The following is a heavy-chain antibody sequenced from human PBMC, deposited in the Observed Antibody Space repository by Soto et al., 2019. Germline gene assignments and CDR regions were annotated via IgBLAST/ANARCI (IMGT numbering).Heavy chain of an antibody. Sequence: GASVKVSCKASGYTFTGYYMHWVRQAPGQGLEWMGWINPNSGGTNYAQKFQGCVTMTRDTSISTAYMELSRLRSDDTAVYYCASDLVINSGSDPFDXWGQGTLVTVSX. J-gene: IGHJ4*02. V-gene: IGHV1-2*04. CDR1: GYTFTGYY. CDR3: ASDLVINSGSDPFDX. CDR2: INPNSGGT. D-gene: IGHD5-12*01.